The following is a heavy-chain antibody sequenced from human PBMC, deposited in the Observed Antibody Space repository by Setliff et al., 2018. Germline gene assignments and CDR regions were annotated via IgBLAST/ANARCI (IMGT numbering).Heavy chain of an antibody. V-gene: IGHV4-31*03. Sequence: SETLSLTCTVSGYSISSGAYYWHWIRQNPGKGLEWIGYIYHTGNTFYNPSLKSRVTISVDTSKNQFSLKLSSVTAEDTAVYYCARMSGFQYIDVWDKGTTVTVSS. J-gene: IGHJ6*03. CDR2: IYHTGNT. CDR1: GYSISSGAYY. CDR3: ARMSGFQYIDV. D-gene: IGHD3-3*01.